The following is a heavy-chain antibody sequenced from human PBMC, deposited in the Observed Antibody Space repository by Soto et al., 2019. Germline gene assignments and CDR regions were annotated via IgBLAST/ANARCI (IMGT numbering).Heavy chain of an antibody. V-gene: IGHV3-33*01. CDR2: IWYDGSNK. CDR3: ARDSLVAGPPPLDY. CDR1: GFTFSSYG. Sequence: GGSLRLSCAASGFTFSSYGMHWVRQAPGKGLEWVAVIWYDGSNKYYADSVKGRFTISRDNSKNTLYLQMNSLRAEDTAVYYCARDSLVAGPPPLDYWGQGTLVTVSS. D-gene: IGHD6-19*01. J-gene: IGHJ4*02.